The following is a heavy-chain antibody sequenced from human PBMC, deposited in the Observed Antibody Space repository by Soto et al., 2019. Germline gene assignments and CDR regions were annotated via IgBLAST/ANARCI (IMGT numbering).Heavy chain of an antibody. CDR1: GGSISSYY. Sequence: PSETLSLTCTVSGGSISSYYWSWIRQPAGKGLEWIGRNYTSGSTNYNPSLKSRVTMSVDTSKNQFSLKLSSVTAADTAVYYCARDRYYGSGSYYKYYYGMDVWGQGTTVTVSS. J-gene: IGHJ6*02. V-gene: IGHV4-4*07. D-gene: IGHD3-10*01. CDR2: NYTSGST. CDR3: ARDRYYGSGSYYKYYYGMDV.